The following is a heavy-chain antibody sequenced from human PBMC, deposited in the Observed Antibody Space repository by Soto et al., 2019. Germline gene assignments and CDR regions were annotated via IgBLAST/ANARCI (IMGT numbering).Heavy chain of an antibody. CDR2: ISYDGNYK. D-gene: IGHD3-22*01. CDR1: GFTFSSYG. CDR3: GKVSTYYYDSTFDY. Sequence: QVQLVESGGGVVQPGRSLRLSCAASGFTFSSYGMHWVRQAPGKGLEWVAIISYDGNYKYYADSVKGRFTISRDNSKNPAYLQMNSLRAEGTGVYYCGKVSTYYYDSTFDYWGQGTLVTVSS. J-gene: IGHJ4*02. V-gene: IGHV3-30*18.